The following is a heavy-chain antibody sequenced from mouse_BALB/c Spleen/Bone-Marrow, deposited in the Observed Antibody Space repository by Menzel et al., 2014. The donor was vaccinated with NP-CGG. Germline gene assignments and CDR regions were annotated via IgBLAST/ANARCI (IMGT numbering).Heavy chain of an antibody. CDR1: GFNIKDTY. Sequence: VHVKQSGAELVKPGASVKLSCTASGFNIKDTYMHWVKRRPEQGLEWIGRIDPANGNTKYDPKFQGKATITADTSSNTAYLQLSSLPSEDTAVYYCANYYYGSSLFAYWGQGTLVTVSA. CDR2: IDPANGNT. V-gene: IGHV14-3*02. D-gene: IGHD1-1*01. J-gene: IGHJ3*01. CDR3: ANYYYGSSLFAY.